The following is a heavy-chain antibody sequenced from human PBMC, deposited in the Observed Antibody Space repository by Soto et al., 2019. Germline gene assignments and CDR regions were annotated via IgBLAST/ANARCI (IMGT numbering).Heavy chain of an antibody. Sequence: QVQLVQSGAEVKKPGSSVTVSYKASGGTFSSYTISWVRQAPGQGLEWMAGVSPIFGTPIYAQKFQDRVTITVDDATMTAYMEMKRLTSEDTAVYYCARVVVGSRLSLDYWGQGTLVTISS. CDR1: GGTFSSYT. D-gene: IGHD1-26*01. CDR2: VSPIFGTP. J-gene: IGHJ4*02. CDR3: ARVVVGSRLSLDY. V-gene: IGHV1-69*01.